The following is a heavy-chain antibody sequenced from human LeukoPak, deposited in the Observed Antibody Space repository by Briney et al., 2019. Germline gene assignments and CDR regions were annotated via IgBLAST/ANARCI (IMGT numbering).Heavy chain of an antibody. V-gene: IGHV3-30-3*01. CDR2: ISYDGSNK. Sequence: GRSLRLSCAASGFTFSSYAMHWVRQGPGKGLEWVAVISYDGSNKYYADSVKGRFTISRDNSKNTLYLQMNSLRAEDTAVYYCARDSGGRDYHYYYYGMDVWGQGTTVTVSS. CDR1: GFTFSSYA. CDR3: ARDSGGRDYHYYYYGMDV. D-gene: IGHD4-17*01. J-gene: IGHJ6*02.